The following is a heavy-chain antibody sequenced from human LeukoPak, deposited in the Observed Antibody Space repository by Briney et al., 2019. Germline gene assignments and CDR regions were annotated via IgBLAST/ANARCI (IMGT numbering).Heavy chain of an antibody. Sequence: PGGSLRLSCAASGFTFDDYAMHWVGQAPGKGLEGVSGISWNSGSIGYADSVKGRFTISRDNAKNSLYLQMNSLRAEDMALYYCAKDYYGYSSGWLDYWGRGILVTVSS. V-gene: IGHV3-9*03. CDR2: ISWNSGSI. D-gene: IGHD6-19*01. CDR1: GFTFDDYA. CDR3: AKDYYGYSSGWLDY. J-gene: IGHJ4*02.